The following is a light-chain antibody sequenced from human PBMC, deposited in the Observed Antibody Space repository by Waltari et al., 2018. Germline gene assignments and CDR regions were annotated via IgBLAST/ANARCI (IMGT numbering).Light chain of an antibody. CDR1: SGSVAGNS. J-gene: IGLJ3*02. CDR3: QSYDNNIWL. CDR2: ENN. V-gene: IGLV6-57*03. Sequence: FMLTQSHSVSESPGKTITISCTRTSGSVAGNSMQWYQQRPGSAPPPVIYENNQSPSGVPDRFSGSIDRSSNSASLTISGLKTEDEADDYCQSYDNNIWLFGGGTKLTVL.